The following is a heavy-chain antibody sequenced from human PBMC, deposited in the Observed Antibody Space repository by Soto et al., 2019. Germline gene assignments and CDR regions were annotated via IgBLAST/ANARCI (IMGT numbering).Heavy chain of an antibody. V-gene: IGHV4-4*09. D-gene: IGHD3-16*01. CDR3: ATYTVGEGGRGY. J-gene: IGHJ4*02. CDR1: GGSMRGQH. Sequence: QVQLQESGPGLVKPSETLSLTCTVSGGSMRGQHWSWIRQPPGKGLEWIGHHSDSTNYNPSLKSRITISTDTSKTHFSLKLSSVTAADTAVYYCATYTVGEGGRGYWGQGTLVTVSS. CDR2: HHSDST.